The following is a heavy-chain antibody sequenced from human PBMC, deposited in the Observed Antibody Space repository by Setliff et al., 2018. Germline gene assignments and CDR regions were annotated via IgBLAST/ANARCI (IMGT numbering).Heavy chain of an antibody. D-gene: IGHD6-13*01. V-gene: IGHV1-8*02. CDR3: AREWAAADDY. CDR1: GYTFTSYD. CDR2: MNPNSGTT. J-gene: IGHJ4*02. Sequence: ASVNVSCKASGYTFTSYDINWVRQATGQGLEWMGWMNPNSGTTGYAQKFQGRVTMTRNTSISTAYMELSSLRSEDTAVYYCAREWAAADDYWGQGTLVTVSS.